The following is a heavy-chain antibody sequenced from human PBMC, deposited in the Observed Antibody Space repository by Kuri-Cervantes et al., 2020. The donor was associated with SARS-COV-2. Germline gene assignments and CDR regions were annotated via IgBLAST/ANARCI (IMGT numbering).Heavy chain of an antibody. Sequence: GGSLRLSCAASGFTFSSYSMNWVRQAPGKGLEWVSSISSSSSYIYYADSVKARFTISRDNAKNSLYLQMNSLRAEDTAVYYCARDPYSSSWYRYYYGMDVWGQGTTVTVSS. CDR1: GFTFSSYS. J-gene: IGHJ6*02. D-gene: IGHD6-13*01. CDR3: ARDPYSSSWYRYYYGMDV. CDR2: ISSSSSYI. V-gene: IGHV3-21*01.